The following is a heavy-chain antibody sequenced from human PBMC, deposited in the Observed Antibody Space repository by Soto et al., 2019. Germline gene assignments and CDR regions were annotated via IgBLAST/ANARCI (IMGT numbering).Heavy chain of an antibody. D-gene: IGHD6-19*01. CDR1: GFTFSSYG. CDR3: ARDGGVVAGTLWYFDL. J-gene: IGHJ2*01. V-gene: IGHV3-33*01. Sequence: QVQLVESGGGVVQPGRSLRLSCAASGFTFSSYGMHWVRQAPGKGLEWVAVIWYDGSNKYYADSVKGRFTISRDNSKNTLYLQMNSLRAEDTAVYYCARDGGVVAGTLWYFDLWGRGTLVTVSS. CDR2: IWYDGSNK.